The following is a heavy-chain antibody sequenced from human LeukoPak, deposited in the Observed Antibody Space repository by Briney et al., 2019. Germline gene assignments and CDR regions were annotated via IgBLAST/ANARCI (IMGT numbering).Heavy chain of an antibody. CDR2: INHGGST. V-gene: IGHV4-34*01. Sequence: SETLSLTCAVYGGSFSGYYWSWIRQPPGKGLEWIGEINHGGSTNYNPSLKSRVTISVDTSKNQFSLKLSSVTAADTAVYYCARAPPDLPFDYWGQGTLVTVSS. CDR3: ARAPPDLPFDY. J-gene: IGHJ4*02. D-gene: IGHD1-14*01. CDR1: GGSFSGYY.